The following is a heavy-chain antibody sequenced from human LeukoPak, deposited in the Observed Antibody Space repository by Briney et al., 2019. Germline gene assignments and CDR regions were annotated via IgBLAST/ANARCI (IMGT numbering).Heavy chain of an antibody. Sequence: PGGSLRLSCGASGFTFSSYSMNWVRQAPGKGLEWVSSISSSSSYIYYADSVKGRFTISRDNAKNSLYLQMNSLRAEDTAVYYCARGGAYCGGDCYPLYYFDYWGQGTLVTVSS. CDR2: ISSSSSYI. J-gene: IGHJ4*02. CDR3: ARGGAYCGGDCYPLYYFDY. CDR1: GFTFSSYS. D-gene: IGHD2-21*02. V-gene: IGHV3-21*01.